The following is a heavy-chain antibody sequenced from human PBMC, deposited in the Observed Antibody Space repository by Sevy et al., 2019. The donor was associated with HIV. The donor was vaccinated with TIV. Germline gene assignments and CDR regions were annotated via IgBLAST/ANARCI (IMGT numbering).Heavy chain of an antibody. D-gene: IGHD3-10*01. CDR2: IKSKTDGGTT. CDR3: TTDSEKRGLSALLDY. CDR1: GFTFSNAW. V-gene: IGHV3-15*01. J-gene: IGHJ4*02. Sequence: GGSLRLSCAASGFTFSNAWMSWVRQAPGKGLEWVGRIKSKTDGGTTDYAAPVKGRFTISRDDSKNTLYLQMNSLKSEDTVIYYCTTDSEKRGLSALLDYWGQGTLVTVSS.